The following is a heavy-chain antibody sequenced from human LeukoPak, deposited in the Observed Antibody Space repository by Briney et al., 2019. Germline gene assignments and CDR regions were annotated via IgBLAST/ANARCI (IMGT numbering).Heavy chain of an antibody. CDR3: ARVPDRFYYGSGTPTPDFDY. CDR2: INSDGSST. Sequence: PGGSLRLSCAASGSTFSSYWMHWVRQAPGKGLVWVSRINSDGSSTSYADSVKGRFTISRDNAKNTLYLQMNSLRAEDTAVYYCARVPDRFYYGSGTPTPDFDYWGQGTLVTVSS. V-gene: IGHV3-74*01. J-gene: IGHJ4*02. CDR1: GSTFSSYW. D-gene: IGHD3-10*01.